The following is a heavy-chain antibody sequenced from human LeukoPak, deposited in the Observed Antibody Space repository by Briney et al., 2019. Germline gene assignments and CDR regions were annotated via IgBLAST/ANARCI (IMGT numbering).Heavy chain of an antibody. CDR1: GYSISSGYY. CDR2: IYHSGST. V-gene: IGHV4-38-2*01. Sequence: PSETLSLTCAVSGYSISSGYYWGWIRQPPGKGLEWIGSIYHSGSTYYNPSLKSRVTISVDTSKNQFSLKLSSVTAADTAVYYCARQEYRSTYDYWGQGTLVTVSS. J-gene: IGHJ4*02. D-gene: IGHD6-6*01. CDR3: ARQEYRSTYDY.